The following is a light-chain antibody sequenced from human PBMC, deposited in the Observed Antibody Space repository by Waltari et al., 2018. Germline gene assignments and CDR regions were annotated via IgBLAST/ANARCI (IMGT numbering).Light chain of an antibody. Sequence: EIVMTQSPATLSVSPGERATLSCRASQSIYSNLAWYQQKPGQAPRLLIYGVSTRATGIPARFSGSGSGTEFTLTISSLQSEDFAVYYCQQYSQYYTFAQGTKLEIK. CDR2: GVS. V-gene: IGKV3-15*01. CDR1: QSIYSN. J-gene: IGKJ2*01. CDR3: QQYSQYYT.